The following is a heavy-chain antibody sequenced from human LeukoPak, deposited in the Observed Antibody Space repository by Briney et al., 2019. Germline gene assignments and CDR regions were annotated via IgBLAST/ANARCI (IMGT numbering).Heavy chain of an antibody. Sequence: SETLSLTCTVSSYSISSGYYWGWIRQSPGKGLEWIASINHSGITYYNPSLKSRVTISVDTSRNQFSLKLTSVTAADAAVYYCGRDRPTGYYDYWGQGILVTVSS. CDR3: GRDRPTGYYDY. J-gene: IGHJ4*02. CDR2: INHSGIT. V-gene: IGHV4-38-2*02. CDR1: SYSISSGYY. D-gene: IGHD3-9*01.